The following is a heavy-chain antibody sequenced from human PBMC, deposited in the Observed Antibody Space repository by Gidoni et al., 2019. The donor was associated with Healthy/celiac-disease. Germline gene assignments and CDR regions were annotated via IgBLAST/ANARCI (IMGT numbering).Heavy chain of an antibody. Sequence: QVQLVQSGAEVKKPGSSVKVSCKASGGPFSSYAISWVRQAPGQGLEWMGGIIPIFGTANYAQKFQGRVTITADESTSTAYMELSSLRSEDTAVYYCATEGAYSSSWFFDYWGQGTLVTVSS. V-gene: IGHV1-69*01. J-gene: IGHJ4*02. CDR3: ATEGAYSSSWFFDY. D-gene: IGHD6-13*01. CDR1: GGPFSSYA. CDR2: IIPIFGTA.